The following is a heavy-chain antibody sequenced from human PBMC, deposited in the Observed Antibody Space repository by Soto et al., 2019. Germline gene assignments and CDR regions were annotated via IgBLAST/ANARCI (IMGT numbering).Heavy chain of an antibody. CDR1: GFTFSTYA. V-gene: IGHV3-64D*06. CDR3: VTGYSSGWYEIY. J-gene: IGHJ4*01. D-gene: IGHD6-19*01. Sequence: VGSLRLSCSASGFTFSTYAMLWVRQAPGKGLQYVSAINDNGGTTSYADSVKGRFIISGDNSQHTLYLQMSSLRTEDTAVYYCVTGYSSGWYEIYW. CDR2: INDNGGTT.